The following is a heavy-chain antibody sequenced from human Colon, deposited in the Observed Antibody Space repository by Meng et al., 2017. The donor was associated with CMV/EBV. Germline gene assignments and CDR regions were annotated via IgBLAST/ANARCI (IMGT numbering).Heavy chain of an antibody. J-gene: IGHJ3*02. V-gene: IGHV3-21*01. D-gene: IGHD5/OR15-5a*01. CDR1: GFVFSGYN. CDR2: ISSDGTSR. CDR3: ARDHRGALYDNDAFNI. Sequence: GGPLRLPCAASGFVFSGYNLNWVRQAPGKGLEWVSSISSDGTSRHYSDSVKGRFTISRDIAKSSLDLQMDSLRAEDTAVYYCARDHRGALYDNDAFNIWGQGTMVTVSS.